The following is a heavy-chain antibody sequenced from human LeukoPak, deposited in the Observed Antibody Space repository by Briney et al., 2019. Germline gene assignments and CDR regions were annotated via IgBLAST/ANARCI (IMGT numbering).Heavy chain of an antibody. CDR3: ASKYCSGGSCSNWGPFFDY. CDR1: GGTFSSYA. V-gene: IGHV1-69*06. Sequence: SVKVSCKASGGTFSSYAISWVRQAPGQGLEWMGGIIPIFCTANYAQKFQGRVTITADKSTSTAYMELSSLRSEDTAVYYCASKYCSGGSCSNWGPFFDYWGQGTLVTVSS. D-gene: IGHD2-15*01. J-gene: IGHJ4*02. CDR2: IIPIFCTA.